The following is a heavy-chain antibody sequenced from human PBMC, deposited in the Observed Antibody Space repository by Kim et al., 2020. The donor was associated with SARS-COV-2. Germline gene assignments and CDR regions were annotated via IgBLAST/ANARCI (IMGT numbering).Heavy chain of an antibody. CDR1: GVSISNYY. CDR2: IWHSGTT. V-gene: IGHV4-59*01. J-gene: IGHJ5*02. Sequence: SETLSLNCTVSGVSISNYYRNWVRQPPGKAPEWIGYIWHSGTTKYNPSLRSRVTISDDTSTNQFFLKLTSVTAADTAVYYCVIGVGWLPDHWGPGTLVT. D-gene: IGHD2-15*01. CDR3: VIGVGWLPDH.